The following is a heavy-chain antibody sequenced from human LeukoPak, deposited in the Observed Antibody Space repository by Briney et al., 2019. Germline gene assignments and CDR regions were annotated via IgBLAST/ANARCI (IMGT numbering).Heavy chain of an antibody. CDR1: GFTFSDYY. J-gene: IGHJ4*02. CDR3: PRRALGQDWNDIVDY. Sequence: PGGSLRLSCAASGFTFSDYYMSWIRQAPGKRLEWVSYISSVTSYTNYADSVKGRFTISRDNAKNSLYLQMNSLRAEDTAVYYCPRRALGQDWNDIVDYWGQGTLVTVSS. D-gene: IGHD1-1*01. V-gene: IGHV3-11*06. CDR2: ISSVTSYT.